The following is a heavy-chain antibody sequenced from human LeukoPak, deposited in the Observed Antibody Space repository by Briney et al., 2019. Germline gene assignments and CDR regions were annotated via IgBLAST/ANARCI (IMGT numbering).Heavy chain of an antibody. CDR1: GDSLSSNSAA. CDR2: TYYRSKLYN. V-gene: IGHV6-1*01. J-gene: IGHJ4*02. Sequence: SQTLSLTCAISGDSLSSNSAAWNWLRQSPSRGLEWLGSTYYRSKLYNDYAVSVKSRITINPDTSKNQFSLQLNSVTPEDTAVYYCARVLGSGSYPSIFDYWGQGTLVTVSS. CDR3: ARVLGSGSYPSIFDY. D-gene: IGHD1-26*01.